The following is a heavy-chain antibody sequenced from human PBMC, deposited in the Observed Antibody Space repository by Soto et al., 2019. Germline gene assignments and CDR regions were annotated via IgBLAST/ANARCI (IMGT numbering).Heavy chain of an antibody. D-gene: IGHD4-17*01. CDR1: GGSISSGDCY. CDR3: ARWHLDGDYVSWGAFDI. J-gene: IGHJ3*02. Sequence: QVQLQESGPGLVKPSQTLSLTCNVSGGSISSGDCYWSWVRQPPGKGLEWIGYIHYSGSTYYNPSLKSRVIASVDTSKNQFSLKLSSVTVADTAVYYCARWHLDGDYVSWGAFDIWGQGTMVTVSS. CDR2: IHYSGST. V-gene: IGHV4-30-4*08.